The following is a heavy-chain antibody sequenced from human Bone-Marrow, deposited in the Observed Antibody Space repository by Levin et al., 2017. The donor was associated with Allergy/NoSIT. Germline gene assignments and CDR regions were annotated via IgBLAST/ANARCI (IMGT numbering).Heavy chain of an antibody. CDR2: ISSSSSTI. D-gene: IGHD1-26*01. J-gene: IGHJ1*01. CDR1: GFTFSSYS. CDR3: ARDSSLGEWELQVAEYFQH. V-gene: IGHV3-48*02. Sequence: GGSLRLSCAASGFTFSSYSMNWVRQAPGKGLEWVSYISSSSSTIYYADSVKGRFTISRDNAKNSLYLQMNSLRDEDTAVYYCARDSSLGEWELQVAEYFQHWGQGTLVTVSS.